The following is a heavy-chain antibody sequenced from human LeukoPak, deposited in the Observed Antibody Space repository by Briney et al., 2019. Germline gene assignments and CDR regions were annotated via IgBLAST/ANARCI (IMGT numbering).Heavy chain of an antibody. J-gene: IGHJ4*02. CDR2: IYSAGTT. D-gene: IGHD4-17*01. V-gene: IGHV3-66*01. Sequence: PGGSLRLSCAVSGFTVSGNYMSWVRPAPGQGLEWGSIIYSAGTTHYADSVKGRFTISRDNSKNTLYLQMNSLRVEDTAVYYCARDGDYGDTYYFDYWGQGTLVTVSS. CDR1: GFTVSGNY. CDR3: ARDGDYGDTYYFDY.